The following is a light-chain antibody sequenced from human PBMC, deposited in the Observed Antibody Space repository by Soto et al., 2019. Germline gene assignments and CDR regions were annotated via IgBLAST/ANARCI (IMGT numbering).Light chain of an antibody. J-gene: IGLJ2*01. CDR2: DVS. V-gene: IGLV2-14*01. Sequence: QSALTQPASVSGSPGQSITISCTGTSSDVGGYNYVSLYQQHPGKAPKLMIYDVSNRPSGVSNRFSGSKSGNTASLTISGLQAEDEADYYCSSYTGSSTYVVFGGGTKLTVL. CDR3: SSYTGSSTYVV. CDR1: SSDVGGYNY.